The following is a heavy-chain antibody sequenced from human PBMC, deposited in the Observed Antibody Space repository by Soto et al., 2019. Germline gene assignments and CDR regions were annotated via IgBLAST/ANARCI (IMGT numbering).Heavy chain of an antibody. D-gene: IGHD3-10*01. CDR1: GGSISSGDYY. CDR3: AMGSGRRYYGMDV. J-gene: IGHJ6*02. CDR2: IYYSGST. V-gene: IGHV4-30-4*01. Sequence: SEPLSLTCTVSGGSISSGDYYWSWIRQPPGKGLDWIGYIYYSGSTYYNPSLKSRVTISVDTSKNQFSLKLSSVTAADTAVDYCAMGSGRRYYGMDVWGQGTTVTVSS.